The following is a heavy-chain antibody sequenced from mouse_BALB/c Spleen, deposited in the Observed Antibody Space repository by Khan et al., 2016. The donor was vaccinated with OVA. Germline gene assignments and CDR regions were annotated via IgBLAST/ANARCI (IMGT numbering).Heavy chain of an antibody. CDR3: TRGYDWYFAV. D-gene: IGHD2-2*01. CDR1: GFTFSNYW. Sequence: EVKLEESGGGLVQPGGSMKLSCVASGFTFSNYWMNWVRQSPEKGLEWVAEIRLKSNNYATHYAESVKGRFTISRDDSKSSVYLQMNNLRDEYTDIYYCTRGYDWYFAVWGAGTTVTVSS. V-gene: IGHV6-6*02. CDR2: IRLKSNNYAT. J-gene: IGHJ1*01.